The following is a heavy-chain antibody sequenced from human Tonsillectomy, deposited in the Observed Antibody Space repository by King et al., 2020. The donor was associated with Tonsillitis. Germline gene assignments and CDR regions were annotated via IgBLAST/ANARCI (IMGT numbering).Heavy chain of an antibody. CDR1: GFTFSSYA. CDR3: AKEDGLVLLAYFYY. V-gene: IGHV3-23*04. D-gene: IGHD4/OR15-4a*01. Sequence: VQLVESGGGLVQPGGSLRLSCAASGFTFSSYAMSWVRQAPGKGLEWVSAISGSGGSTYYEDSGKGRFNNSRDNSKNTLYLQMNSLRAEDTAVYYCAKEDGLVLLAYFYYWGHGILVTVSS. CDR2: ISGSGGST. J-gene: IGHJ4*01.